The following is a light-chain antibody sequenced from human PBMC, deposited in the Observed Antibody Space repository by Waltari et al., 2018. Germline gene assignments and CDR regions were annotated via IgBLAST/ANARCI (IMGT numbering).Light chain of an antibody. Sequence: DIVMTQSPDSLAVSLGERATINCRSSQSLYLSNHKTDLAWYQQKPGQPPKRLIYWASARESGVPDRFSGSGSGTDFTLTITTLQAEDVSVYYCQQYYETPFTCGPGTKVEIK. CDR3: QQYYETPFT. J-gene: IGKJ3*01. CDR2: WAS. V-gene: IGKV4-1*01. CDR1: QSLYLSNHKTD.